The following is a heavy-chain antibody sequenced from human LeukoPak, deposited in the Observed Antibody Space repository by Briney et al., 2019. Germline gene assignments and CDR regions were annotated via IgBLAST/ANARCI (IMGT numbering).Heavy chain of an antibody. V-gene: IGHV3-23*01. J-gene: IGHJ4*02. CDR3: AKARWDYYDSSGYYYSRSYYFDY. CDR2: ISGSGDST. Sequence: GGSLRLSCAASGLTFSSYAVSWARQARGKGREWVSAISGSGDSTYYADSVKGRFTTSRDNSKNTLYLQQNNLRAEDTAVYYCAKARWDYYDSSGYYYSRSYYFDYWGQRTLLTVSS. D-gene: IGHD3-22*01. CDR1: GLTFSSYA.